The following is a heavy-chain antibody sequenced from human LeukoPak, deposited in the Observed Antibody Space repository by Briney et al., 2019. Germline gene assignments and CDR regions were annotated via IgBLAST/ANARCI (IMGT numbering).Heavy chain of an antibody. CDR1: GGSISSSSYY. CDR2: IYYSGST. J-gene: IGHJ6*03. V-gene: IGHV4-39*07. Sequence: TSETLSLTCTVSGGSISSSSYYWGWIRQPPGKGLEWIGSIYYSGSTYYNPSLKSRVTISVDTSKNQFSLKLSSVTAADTAVYYCARDVIVVPAAYHVKYYYYYYMDVWGKGTTVTVSS. D-gene: IGHD2-2*01. CDR3: ARDVIVVPAAYHVKYYYYYYMDV.